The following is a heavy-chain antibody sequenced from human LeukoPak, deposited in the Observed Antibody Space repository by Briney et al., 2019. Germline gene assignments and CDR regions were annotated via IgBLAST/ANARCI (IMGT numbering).Heavy chain of an antibody. D-gene: IGHD5-12*01. CDR2: ISGSGGST. V-gene: IGHV3-23*01. CDR3: AKELGDSGYVTAGFDY. Sequence: GGSLRPSCAASGFTFSSYAMSWVRQAPGKGLEWVSAISGSGGSTYYADSVKGRFTISRDNSKNTLYLQMNSLRAEDTAVYYCAKELGDSGYVTAGFDYWGQGTLVTASS. CDR1: GFTFSSYA. J-gene: IGHJ4*02.